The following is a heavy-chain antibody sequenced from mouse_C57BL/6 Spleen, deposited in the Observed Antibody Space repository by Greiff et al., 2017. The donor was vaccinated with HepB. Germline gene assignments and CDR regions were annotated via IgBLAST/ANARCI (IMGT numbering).Heavy chain of an antibody. Sequence: QVQLQQPGAELVKPGASVKMSCKASGYTFTSYWITWVKQRPGQGLEWIGDIYPGSGSTNYNEKFKSKATLTVDTSSSTAYMQLSSLTSEDSAVYYCAREGVYDYDVGSYYAMDYWGQGTSVTVSS. CDR2: IYPGSGST. V-gene: IGHV1-55*01. J-gene: IGHJ4*01. CDR3: AREGVYDYDVGSYYAMDY. CDR1: GYTFTSYW. D-gene: IGHD2-4*01.